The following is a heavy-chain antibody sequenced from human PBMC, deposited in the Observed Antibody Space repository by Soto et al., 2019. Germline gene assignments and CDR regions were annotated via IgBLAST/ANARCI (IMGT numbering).Heavy chain of an antibody. CDR1: GGTFSSYA. CDR2: IIPIFGTA. Sequence: NGSCKTFGGTFSSYAISWVREATGQGLEWMGGIIPIFGTANYAQKFQGRVTTTADESTSTAYMELSSLRSEDTAVYYCARSSSSGFRWFDPWGQRTLVTVSS. D-gene: IGHD6-6*01. V-gene: IGHV1-69*01. CDR3: ARSSSSGFRWFDP. J-gene: IGHJ5*02.